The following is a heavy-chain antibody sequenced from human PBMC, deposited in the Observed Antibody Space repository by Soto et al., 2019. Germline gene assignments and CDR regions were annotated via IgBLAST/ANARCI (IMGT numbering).Heavy chain of an antibody. Sequence: QVQLVQSGAEVKKPEASVKVSCKASGYTFNSYDINWVRQATGQGLEWMGWMNPNSGNTGYAQKFQGRVTMTRNTSISTAYMELSSLRSEDTAVYYCARRGYSSSWYYYYYYGMDVWGQGTTVTVSS. CDR2: MNPNSGNT. J-gene: IGHJ6*02. V-gene: IGHV1-8*01. D-gene: IGHD6-13*01. CDR3: ARRGYSSSWYYYYYYGMDV. CDR1: GYTFNSYD.